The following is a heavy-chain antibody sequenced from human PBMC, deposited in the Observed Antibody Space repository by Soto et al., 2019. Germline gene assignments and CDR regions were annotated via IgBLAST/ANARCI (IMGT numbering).Heavy chain of an antibody. V-gene: IGHV4-59*08. CDR3: ARGHYDFWRGYFATIAY. Sequence: PLETLSLTCTVSGGSISNYYWSWIRQPPGKGLEWIGYIHYSGNTKYNPSLKSRVTISADTSKNQFSLKLSSVAAADTAVYYCARGHYDFWRGYFATIAYWVQGTLVTVSS. D-gene: IGHD3-3*01. CDR2: IHYSGNT. CDR1: GGSISNYY. J-gene: IGHJ4*02.